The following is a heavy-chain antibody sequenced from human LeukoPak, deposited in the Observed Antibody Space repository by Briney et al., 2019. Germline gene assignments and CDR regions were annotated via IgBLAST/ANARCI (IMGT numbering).Heavy chain of an antibody. V-gene: IGHV3-30*04. J-gene: IGHJ4*02. CDR1: GFTFSSYA. CDR3: ARGMGARGCFDY. D-gene: IGHD1-26*01. CDR2: ISYDGSNK. Sequence: PGGSLRLSCAASGFTFSSYAMHWVRQAPGKGLEWVAVISYDGSNKYYADSVKGRFTISRDNSKNTLYLQMNSLRAEDTAVYYCARGMGARGCFDYWGQGTLVTVSS.